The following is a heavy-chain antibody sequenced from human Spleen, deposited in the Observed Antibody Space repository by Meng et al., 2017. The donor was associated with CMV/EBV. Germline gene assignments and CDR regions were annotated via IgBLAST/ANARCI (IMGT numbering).Heavy chain of an antibody. D-gene: IGHD5-18*01. Sequence: QVQLVESGXXXXXAXRSXRLSGAASGFTFSSYAMHWVRQAPGKGLEWVAVISYDGSNKYYADSVKGRFTISRDNSKNTLYLQMNSLRAEDTAVYYCARTQGIQLWSLFDYWGQGTLVTVSS. CDR2: ISYDGSNK. V-gene: IGHV3-30-3*01. CDR1: GFTFSSYA. CDR3: ARTQGIQLWSLFDY. J-gene: IGHJ4*02.